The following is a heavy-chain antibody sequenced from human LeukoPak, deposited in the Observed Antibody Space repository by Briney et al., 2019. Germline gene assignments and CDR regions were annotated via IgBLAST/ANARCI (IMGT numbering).Heavy chain of an antibody. CDR2: IYYSGST. V-gene: IGHV4-59*01. Sequence: SETLSLTCTVSGGSISSYYWSWIRQPPGKGLEWIGYIYYSGSTNYNPSLKSRVTISVDTSKNQFPLKLSSVTAADTAVYYCASYDSSGRFDYWGQGTLVTVSS. CDR1: GGSISSYY. J-gene: IGHJ4*02. D-gene: IGHD3-22*01. CDR3: ASYDSSGRFDY.